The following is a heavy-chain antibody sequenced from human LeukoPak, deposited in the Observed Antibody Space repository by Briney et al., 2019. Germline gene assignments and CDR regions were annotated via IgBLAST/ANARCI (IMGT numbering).Heavy chain of an antibody. CDR3: TTVYDSSV. CDR1: GFTLSSYW. J-gene: IGHJ4*02. V-gene: IGHV3-15*01. CDR2: IKSKTDGWTT. Sequence: GGSLRLSCAASGFTLSSYWMSWVRQAPGKGLEWVGRIKSKTDGWTTDYAAPVKGRFTISRDDSKNTLYLQMNSLKTEDTAVYYCTTVYDSSVWGQGTLVTVSS. D-gene: IGHD3-22*01.